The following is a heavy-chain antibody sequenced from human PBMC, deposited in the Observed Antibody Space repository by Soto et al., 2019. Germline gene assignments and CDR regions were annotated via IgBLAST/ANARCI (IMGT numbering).Heavy chain of an antibody. J-gene: IGHJ3*02. CDR1: GCTFTGYY. D-gene: IGHD6-13*01. CDR2: INPNSGGT. CDR3: ARSIAAAGIDAFDI. Sequence: AASVKVSCKASGCTFTGYYMHWVRQAPGQGLEWMGWINPNSGGTNYAQKFQGRVTMTRDTSISTAYMELSRLRSDDTAVYYCARSIAAAGIDAFDIWGQGTMVTV. V-gene: IGHV1-2*02.